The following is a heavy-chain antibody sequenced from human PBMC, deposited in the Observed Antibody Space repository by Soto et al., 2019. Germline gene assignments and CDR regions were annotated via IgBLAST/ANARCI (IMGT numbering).Heavy chain of an antibody. D-gene: IGHD3-10*01. CDR3: VSYYYGSGSYYDNWFDH. J-gene: IGHJ5*02. Sequence: GALRLSCSASGFTFSTYAMHWVRQAPGKGLEFVSAISSNGGSTYYADSVKGRFTISRDNSKDTLDLQMSSLRAEDTAVYYCVSYYYGSGSYYDNWFDHWGQGTLVTVSS. V-gene: IGHV3-64D*06. CDR2: ISSNGGST. CDR1: GFTFSTYA.